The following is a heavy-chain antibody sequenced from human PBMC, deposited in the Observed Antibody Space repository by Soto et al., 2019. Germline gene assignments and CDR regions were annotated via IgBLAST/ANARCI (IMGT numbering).Heavy chain of an antibody. CDR1: GFLLSSHATC. V-gene: IGHV2-70*13. D-gene: IGHD1-20*01. CDR3: ARSIRGPLTLNGMDV. J-gene: IGHJ6*01. Sequence: SDPTLVNPTDTLTLPFTFSGFLLSSHATCLFWIHQPPGKALEWLGLIERDDDDKYYSTSLKTRLTISKDNRKDQVVLTMANMDPADAGSYYCARSIRGPLTLNGMDVWGKGT. CDR2: IERDDDDK.